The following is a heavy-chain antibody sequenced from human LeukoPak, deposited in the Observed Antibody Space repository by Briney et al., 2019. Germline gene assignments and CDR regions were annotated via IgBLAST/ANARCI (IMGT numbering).Heavy chain of an antibody. V-gene: IGHV3-21*01. D-gene: IGHD3-10*01. J-gene: IGHJ4*02. Sequence: KSGGSLRLSCAASGFTFSTYSMNWVRQAPGKGLEWVSSISSSSTYIYYADSVKGRFTISRDNAKTSLYLQMNSLRAEDTAVYYCARVGNPGSGSYGGQGFDYWGQGTLVTVSS. CDR2: ISSSSTYI. CDR3: ARVGNPGSGSYGGQGFDY. CDR1: GFTFSTYS.